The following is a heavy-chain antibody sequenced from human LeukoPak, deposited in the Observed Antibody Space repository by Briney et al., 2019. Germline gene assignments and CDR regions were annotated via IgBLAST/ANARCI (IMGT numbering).Heavy chain of an antibody. CDR3: ARDRLGSGYSSGPTNV. D-gene: IGHD6-19*01. CDR1: GGSINSGSYY. J-gene: IGHJ4*02. CDR2: IYYSGST. Sequence: SQTLSLTCTVSGGSINSGSYYWGWIRQPPGKGLEWIGSIYYSGSTYYNPSLKSRVTISVDTSKNQFSLRLSSVTAADTAVYYCARDRLGSGYSSGPTNVWGQGTLVTVSS. V-gene: IGHV4-39*07.